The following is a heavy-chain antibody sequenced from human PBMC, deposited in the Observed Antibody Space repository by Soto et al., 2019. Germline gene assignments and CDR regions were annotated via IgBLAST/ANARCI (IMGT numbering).Heavy chain of an antibody. CDR3: ARAGVLLWFGELLETPALFDY. CDR2: IYYSGST. D-gene: IGHD3-10*01. Sequence: QVQLQESGPGLVKPSQTLSLTCTVSGGSISSGDYYWSWIRQPPGKGLEWIGCIYYSGSTYYNPSLKSRVTISVDTSKNQFSLKLSSVTAADTAVYYCARAGVLLWFGELLETPALFDYWGQGTLVTVSS. V-gene: IGHV4-30-4*01. CDR1: GGSISSGDYY. J-gene: IGHJ4*02.